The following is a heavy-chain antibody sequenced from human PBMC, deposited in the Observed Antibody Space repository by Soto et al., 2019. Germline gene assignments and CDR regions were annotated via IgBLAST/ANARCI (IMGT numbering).Heavy chain of an antibody. CDR3: TTAYYYDSSGYWYYYYYYGMDV. V-gene: IGHV3-15*01. J-gene: IGHJ6*02. CDR1: GFTFSNAW. CDR2: IKSKTDGGTT. Sequence: EVQLVESGGGLVQPGGSLRLSCAASGFTFSNAWMSWVRQAPGKGLEWVGRIKSKTDGGTTDYAAPVKGRFTISRDDSKNTLYLQMNSLKTEDTAVYYCTTAYYYDSSGYWYYYYYYGMDVWGQGTTVTVSS. D-gene: IGHD3-22*01.